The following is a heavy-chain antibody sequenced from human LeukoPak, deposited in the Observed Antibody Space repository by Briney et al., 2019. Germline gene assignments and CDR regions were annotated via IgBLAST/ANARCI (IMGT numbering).Heavy chain of an antibody. J-gene: IGHJ5*02. CDR3: ARHYCGGDCYSGNWFDP. CDR1: GCSISSYY. V-gene: IGHV4-59*01. CDR2: IYYSGST. Sequence: SETLSLTCTVSGCSISSYYWSWIRQPPGKGLEWIGYIYYSGSTNYNPSLKSRVTISVDTSKNQFSLKLSSVTAADTAVYYCARHYCGGDCYSGNWFDPWGQGTLVTVSS. D-gene: IGHD2-21*02.